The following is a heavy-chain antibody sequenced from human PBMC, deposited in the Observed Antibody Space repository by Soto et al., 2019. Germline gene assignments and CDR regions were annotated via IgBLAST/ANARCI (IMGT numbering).Heavy chain of an antibody. Sequence: SETLSLTCTVSGGSISSYYWSWIRQPAGKGLEWIGRIYTSGSTNYNPSLKSRVTMSVDTSKNQFSLKLSSVTAADTAVYYCARERVGGVATVPPRAFDIWGQGTMVTVSS. CDR3: ARERVGGVATVPPRAFDI. CDR2: IYTSGST. V-gene: IGHV4-4*07. CDR1: GGSISSYY. D-gene: IGHD4-17*01. J-gene: IGHJ3*02.